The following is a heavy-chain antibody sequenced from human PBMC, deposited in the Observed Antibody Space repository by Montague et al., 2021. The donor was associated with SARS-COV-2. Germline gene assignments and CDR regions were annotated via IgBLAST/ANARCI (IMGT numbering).Heavy chain of an antibody. CDR2: IYYSGST. J-gene: IGHJ4*02. V-gene: IGHV4-39*01. CDR3: ARREDYYGSGSYPN. CDR1: GGSISSSSYY. D-gene: IGHD3-10*01. Sequence: SETLSLTCTVSGGSISSSSYYWGWIRQPPGKGLEWIGSIYYSGSTYYNPSLKRRATISVEPSKNQFSLKLSSVTAADTAVYYCARREDYYGSGSYPNWGQGTLVTVSS.